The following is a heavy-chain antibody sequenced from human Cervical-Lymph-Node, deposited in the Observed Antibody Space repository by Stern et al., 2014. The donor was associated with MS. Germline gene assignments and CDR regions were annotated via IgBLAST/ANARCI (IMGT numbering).Heavy chain of an antibody. CDR2: LNWDDDN. Sequence: QVTLRESGPMLVKPTQTLTLTCTFSGFSLNTYGMGVGWIRQPPGKALEWLALLNWDDDNLYNPSLKSRLTFTKDTSKNQVVLTMTNVGPVDTATYYCAHRPIAGGFDYWGQGTLVTVSS. CDR3: AHRPIAGGFDY. CDR1: GFSLNTYGMG. J-gene: IGHJ4*02. V-gene: IGHV2-5*02. D-gene: IGHD1-26*01.